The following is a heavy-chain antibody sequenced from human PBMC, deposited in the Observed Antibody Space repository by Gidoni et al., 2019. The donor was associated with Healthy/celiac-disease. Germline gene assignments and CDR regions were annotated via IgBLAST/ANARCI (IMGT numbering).Heavy chain of an antibody. D-gene: IGHD3-22*01. CDR2: ISSSSSTI. Sequence: EVQLVESGGGLVQPGGSLRLSCADSGFTFSSYNMNWVRQAPGKGLEGVSYISSSSSTIDDADSVKGRFTISRDNAKNSLYLQMNSLRDEDTAVYYCARDGDDSSGYPRYWYFDLWGRGTLVTVSS. J-gene: IGHJ2*01. CDR1: GFTFSSYN. CDR3: ARDGDDSSGYPRYWYFDL. V-gene: IGHV3-48*02.